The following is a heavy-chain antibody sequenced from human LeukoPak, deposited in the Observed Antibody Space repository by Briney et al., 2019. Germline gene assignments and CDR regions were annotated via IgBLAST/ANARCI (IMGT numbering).Heavy chain of an antibody. D-gene: IGHD1-26*01. Sequence: GGSLRLSCAASGFSFSSYNMNWVRQAPGKGLEWVSSITTSSTYTFYADSVKGRFTISRDNAKNSLYLQMNSLRAEDTAVYYCARDPYSGSYGDSYYYYMDVWGKGTTVTISS. J-gene: IGHJ6*03. CDR2: ITTSSTYT. CDR1: GFSFSSYN. CDR3: ARDPYSGSYGDSYYYYMDV. V-gene: IGHV3-21*01.